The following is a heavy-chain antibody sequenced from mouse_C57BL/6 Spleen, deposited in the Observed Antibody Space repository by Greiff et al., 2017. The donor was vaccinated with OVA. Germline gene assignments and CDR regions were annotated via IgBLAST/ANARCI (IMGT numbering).Heavy chain of an antibody. V-gene: IGHV5-6*01. D-gene: IGHD1-1*01. Sequence: EVKVVESGGDLVKPGGSLKLSCAASGFTFSSYGMSWVRQTPDKRLEWVATISSGGSYTYYPDSVKGRFTISRDTAKNTLYLQMSSLKSEDTAMYYCARHSYASGAFDYWGQGTTLTVSS. CDR2: ISSGGSYT. CDR1: GFTFSSYG. J-gene: IGHJ2*01. CDR3: ARHSYASGAFDY.